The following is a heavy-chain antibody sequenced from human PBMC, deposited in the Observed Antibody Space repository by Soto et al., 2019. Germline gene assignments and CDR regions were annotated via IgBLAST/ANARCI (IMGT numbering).Heavy chain of an antibody. Sequence: EVQLVESGGGLVKPGGSLRLSCAASGFTFSNAWMSWVRQAPGKGLEWVGRIKSKTDGGTTDYASPVKGRFTISRDDSKNTLYLQMNSMKTEDTAVYYCSTVEVGANAFDIWGQGTMVTVSS. V-gene: IGHV3-15*01. D-gene: IGHD1-26*01. CDR2: IKSKTDGGTT. J-gene: IGHJ3*02. CDR1: GFTFSNAW. CDR3: STVEVGANAFDI.